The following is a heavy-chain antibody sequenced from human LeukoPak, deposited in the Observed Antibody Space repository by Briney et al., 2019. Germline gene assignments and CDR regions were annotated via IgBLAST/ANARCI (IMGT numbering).Heavy chain of an antibody. Sequence: GGSLRLSCAASGFTVSSNYMSWVRQAPGKGLEWVSVIYSGGSTYYADSVKGRFTISRDNSKNTLYLQMNSLRAEDTAVYYCARAYYFDTTGHDSDALDIWGRGTMVTVSS. CDR1: GFTVSSNY. CDR3: ARAYYFDTTGHDSDALDI. J-gene: IGHJ3*02. CDR2: IYSGGST. D-gene: IGHD3-22*01. V-gene: IGHV3-66*01.